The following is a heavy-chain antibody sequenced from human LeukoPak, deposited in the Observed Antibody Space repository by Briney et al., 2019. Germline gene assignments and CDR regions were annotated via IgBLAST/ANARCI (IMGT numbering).Heavy chain of an antibody. D-gene: IGHD7-27*01. J-gene: IGHJ3*02. V-gene: IGHV3-48*03. CDR2: ISSSGGTI. CDR1: GFTFSYYE. CDR3: ARDLGSPDAFDI. Sequence: GGSLRLSCATSGFTFSYYEMNWVRQGPGKGLEWVSYISSSGGTIYSDSVKGRFTISRDNAKKSLYLQVNSLRAEDTALYYCARDLGSPDAFDIWGQGTMVTVSS.